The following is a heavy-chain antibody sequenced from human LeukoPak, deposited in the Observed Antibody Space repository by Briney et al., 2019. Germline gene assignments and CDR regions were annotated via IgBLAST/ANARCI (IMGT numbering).Heavy chain of an antibody. D-gene: IGHD2-2*01. CDR2: FDPEDGET. CDR3: ATLGYCSSTSCPDDFDY. J-gene: IGHJ4*02. Sequence: ASVKVSCKVSGYTLTELSMHWVRQAPGKGLEWMGGFDPEDGETIYAQKFQGRVTMTEDTSTDTAYMELSSLRSEDTAVYNCATLGYCSSTSCPDDFDYWGQGTLVTVSS. V-gene: IGHV1-24*01. CDR1: GYTLTELS.